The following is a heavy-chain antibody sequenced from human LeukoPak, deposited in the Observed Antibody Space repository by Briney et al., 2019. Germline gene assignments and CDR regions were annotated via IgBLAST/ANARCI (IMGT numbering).Heavy chain of an antibody. D-gene: IGHD6-13*01. V-gene: IGHV3-21*01. CDR3: ARGAAAGPNWFDP. Sequence: GGSLRLSCAASGFTFSSYNMNWVRQAPGKGLEWVSSISSSSSYIYYADSVKGRFTISRDNAKNSLYLQMNSLRAEDTAVYYCARGAAAGPNWFDPWGQGTLVTVSS. J-gene: IGHJ5*02. CDR1: GFTFSSYN. CDR2: ISSSSSYI.